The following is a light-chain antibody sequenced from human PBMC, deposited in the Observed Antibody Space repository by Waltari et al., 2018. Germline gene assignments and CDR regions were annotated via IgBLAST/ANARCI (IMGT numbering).Light chain of an antibody. V-gene: IGKV1-9*01. CDR2: AAS. CDR3: QQLNSYPLT. J-gene: IGKJ4*01. CDR1: QGIRDY. Sequence: DIQLTQSPSFLSASVGDRVTITCRASQGIRDYLAWFQQKAGKAPKLLIYAASTLQSGVPSRFSGSGSGTECTRTISSLQPEDFATYYCQQLNSYPLTFGGGTKVEIK.